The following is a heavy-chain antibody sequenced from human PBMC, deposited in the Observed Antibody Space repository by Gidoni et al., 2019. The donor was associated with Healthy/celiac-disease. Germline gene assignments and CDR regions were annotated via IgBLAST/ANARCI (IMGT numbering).Heavy chain of an antibody. CDR1: GGSISSYY. Sequence: QVQLQESGPGLVKPSETLSLTCTVSGGSISSYYWSWLRQPPGKGLEWIGYIYYSGSTNYNPSLKSRVTISVDTSKNQFSLKLSSVTAADTAVYYCARDTTYCSSTSCYNWFDPWGQGTLVTVSS. CDR2: IYYSGST. D-gene: IGHD2-2*01. V-gene: IGHV4-59*01. CDR3: ARDTTYCSSTSCYNWFDP. J-gene: IGHJ5*02.